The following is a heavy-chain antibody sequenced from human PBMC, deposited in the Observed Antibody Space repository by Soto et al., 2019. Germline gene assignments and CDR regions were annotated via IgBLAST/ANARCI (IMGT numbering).Heavy chain of an antibody. D-gene: IGHD3-10*01. CDR1: GGSISDYY. CDR3: ARDYYGSGSPPLGY. V-gene: IGHV4-59*01. Sequence: TSETLSLTCTVSGGSISDYYWSWIRQPPGKGLEWIGYIYYSGSTNYNPSLKSRVTISVDTSKNQFSLKLSSVTAADTAVYYCARDYYGSGSPPLGYWGQGTLVTVSS. CDR2: IYYSGST. J-gene: IGHJ4*02.